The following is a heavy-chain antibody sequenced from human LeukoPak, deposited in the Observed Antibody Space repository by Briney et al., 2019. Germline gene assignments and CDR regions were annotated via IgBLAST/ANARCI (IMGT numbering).Heavy chain of an antibody. CDR3: AREHYDFWSGSQRRGYFDY. J-gene: IGHJ4*02. Sequence: SETPSLTCAVSGGSISSSNWWSWVRQPPGKGLEWIGEIYHSGSTNYNPSLKSRVTISVDKSKNQFSLNLSSVTAADTAVYYCAREHYDFWSGSQRRGYFDYWGQGTLVTVSS. CDR1: GGSISSSNW. CDR2: IYHSGST. D-gene: IGHD3-3*01. V-gene: IGHV4-4*02.